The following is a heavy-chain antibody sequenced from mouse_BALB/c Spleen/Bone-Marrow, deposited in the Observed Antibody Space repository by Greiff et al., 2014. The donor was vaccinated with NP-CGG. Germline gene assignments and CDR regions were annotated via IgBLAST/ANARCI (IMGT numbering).Heavy chain of an antibody. Sequence: QVQLQQPGAELVRPGTSVKVSCKASGYAFTNYLIEWVKQRPGQGLEWIGMINPGSGGTNYTEKFKGKATLTADKSSSTAYMQLSSLTSDDSAVYFCARRDGSYFDYWGQGTTLTVSS. CDR1: GYAFTNYL. V-gene: IGHV1-54*01. CDR3: ARRDGSYFDY. CDR2: INPGSGGT. J-gene: IGHJ2*01. D-gene: IGHD3-3*01.